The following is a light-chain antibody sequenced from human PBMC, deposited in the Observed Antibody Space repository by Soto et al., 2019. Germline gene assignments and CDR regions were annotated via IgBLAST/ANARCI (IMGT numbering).Light chain of an antibody. CDR1: QSVSSSY. CDR3: QQNGGSPPYT. J-gene: IGKJ2*01. CDR2: GAF. Sequence: EVVLTQSPGTLSLSPGERATLSCRASQSVSSSYLAWFQQKPGQAPRLLIYGAFSRATGIPDRFSGSGSGTDFTLTISRLEPEDCGVFYCQQNGGSPPYTFGQGTRLEIK. V-gene: IGKV3-20*01.